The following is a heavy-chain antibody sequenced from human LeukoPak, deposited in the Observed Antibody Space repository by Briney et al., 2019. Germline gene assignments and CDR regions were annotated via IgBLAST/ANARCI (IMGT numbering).Heavy chain of an antibody. V-gene: IGHV1-69*04. CDR1: GGTFSSYA. CDR3: ARDMKVVLWFGEGYYFDY. D-gene: IGHD3-10*01. J-gene: IGHJ4*02. Sequence: ASVKVSCTASGGTFSSYAISWVRQAPGQGLEWMGRIIPILGIANYAQKFQGRVTITADKSTSTAYMELSSLRSEDTAVYYCARDMKVVLWFGEGYYFDYWGQGTLVTVSS. CDR2: IIPILGIA.